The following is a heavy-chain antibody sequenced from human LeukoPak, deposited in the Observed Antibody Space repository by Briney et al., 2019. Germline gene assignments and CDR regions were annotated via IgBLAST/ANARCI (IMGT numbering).Heavy chain of an antibody. CDR3: ARDLYSSSWYGLDY. Sequence: SQTLSLTCTVSGGSISSGDYYWSWIRQPPGKGLEWIGYIYYSGSTYYNPSLKSRATISVDTSKNQFSLKLSSVTAADTAVYYCARDLYSSSWYGLDYWGQGTLVTVSS. CDR2: IYYSGST. V-gene: IGHV4-30-4*01. CDR1: GGSISSGDYY. J-gene: IGHJ4*02. D-gene: IGHD6-13*01.